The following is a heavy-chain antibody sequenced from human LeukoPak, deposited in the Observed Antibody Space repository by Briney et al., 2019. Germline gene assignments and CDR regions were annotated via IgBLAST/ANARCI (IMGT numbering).Heavy chain of an antibody. D-gene: IGHD6-19*01. CDR2: ITWNGGSI. V-gene: IGHV3-9*01. J-gene: IGHJ4*02. CDR3: ARVLAVASLPFES. Sequence: GGSLRLSCAASGFTFDDYAMHWVRQAPGRGLEWVSGITWNGGSIGYADSVKGRFTISRDNAKNSLYLQMNSLRAEDTAVYYCARVLAVASLPFESWGQGTLVTVSP. CDR1: GFTFDDYA.